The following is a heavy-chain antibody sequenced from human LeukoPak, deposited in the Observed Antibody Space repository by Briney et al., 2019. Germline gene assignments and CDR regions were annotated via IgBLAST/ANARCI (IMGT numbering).Heavy chain of an antibody. CDR2: ISYDGSNK. J-gene: IGHJ6*03. Sequence: PGGSLRLSCAASGFTFSSYAMHWVRQAPGKGLEWVAVISYDGSNKYYADSVKGRFTISRDNSKNTLYLQMNSLRAKDTAVYYCARAYWYYDFWSGYYSNYMDVWGKGTTVTVSS. D-gene: IGHD3-3*01. CDR3: ARAYWYYDFWSGYYSNYMDV. V-gene: IGHV3-30*01. CDR1: GFTFSSYA.